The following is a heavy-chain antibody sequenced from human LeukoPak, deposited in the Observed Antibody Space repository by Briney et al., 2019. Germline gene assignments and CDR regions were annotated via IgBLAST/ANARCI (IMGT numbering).Heavy chain of an antibody. CDR3: ARDLPGDGYNSAYDV. V-gene: IGHV1-2*02. CDR1: GYAFTDYY. D-gene: IGHD5-24*01. CDR2: IAPNTGGT. Sequence: ASVTVSCKASGYAFTDYYIHWVRQAPGQGLEWMGWIAPNTGGTNYAQRFQGRVTMTRDTSINTISMELRSLTSDDTAVYYCARDLPGDGYNSAYDVWGQGTMVTVSS. J-gene: IGHJ3*01.